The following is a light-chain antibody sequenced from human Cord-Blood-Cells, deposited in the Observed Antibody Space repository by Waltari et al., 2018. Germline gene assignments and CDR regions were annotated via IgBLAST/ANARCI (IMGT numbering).Light chain of an antibody. V-gene: IGKV1-39*01. CDR3: QQSYSTPYP. J-gene: IGKJ2*01. CDR2: AAS. CDR1: QSISSY. Sequence: DIQMTQSPSSLSASVGDRVTITCRASQSISSYLNWYQQTPGKAPKLLIYAASSLQSGVPSMFSGSGSGTDFTLTISSLQPEDFATYDCQQSYSTPYPFGPGTKLEIK.